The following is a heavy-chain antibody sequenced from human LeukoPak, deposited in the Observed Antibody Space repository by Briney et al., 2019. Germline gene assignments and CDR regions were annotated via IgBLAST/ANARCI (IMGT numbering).Heavy chain of an antibody. V-gene: IGHV3-48*04. CDR1: GFTLSSYS. CDR2: ISSSSSTM. J-gene: IGHJ4*02. Sequence: GGSLRLSCAASGFTLSSYSMNWVRQAPGKGLEWVSYISSSSSTMYYADSVKGRFTISRDNAKNSLYLQMNSLRAEDTAVHYCARTIGYCSSGSCHFDYWGQGTLVTISS. D-gene: IGHD2-15*01. CDR3: ARTIGYCSSGSCHFDY.